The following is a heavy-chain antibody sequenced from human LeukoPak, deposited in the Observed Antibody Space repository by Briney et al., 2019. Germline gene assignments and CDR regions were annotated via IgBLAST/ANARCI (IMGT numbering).Heavy chain of an antibody. J-gene: IGHJ6*03. D-gene: IGHD4-17*01. V-gene: IGHV1-2*02. CDR1: GYTFTGYY. CDR3: ARVSEQASDDFGDVNYYYYMDV. Sequence: ASVKVSCKASGYTFTGYYMHWVRQAPGQGLEWMGWINPNSGGTNYAQKFQGRVTMTRDTSISTAYMELSRLRSDDTAVYYCARVSEQASDDFGDVNYYYYMDVWGKGTTVTVSS. CDR2: INPNSGGT.